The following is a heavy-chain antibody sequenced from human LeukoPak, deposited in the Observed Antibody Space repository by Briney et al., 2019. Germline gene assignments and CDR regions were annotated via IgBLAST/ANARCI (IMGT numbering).Heavy chain of an antibody. CDR2: ISGSGGST. CDR3: ARDTESSRDYYYYYGMDV. Sequence: GGSLRLSCAASGFTFSSYAMSWVRQAPGKGLEWVSAISGSGGSTYYADSVKGRFTISRDNAKNSLYLQMNSLRAEDTAVYYCARDTESSRDYYYYYGMDVWGQGTTVTVSS. J-gene: IGHJ6*02. V-gene: IGHV3-23*01. D-gene: IGHD2-2*01. CDR1: GFTFSSYA.